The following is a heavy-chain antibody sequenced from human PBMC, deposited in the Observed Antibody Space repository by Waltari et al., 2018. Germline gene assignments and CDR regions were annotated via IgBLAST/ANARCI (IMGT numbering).Heavy chain of an antibody. Sequence: QVQLVESGGGVVQPGRSLRLSCAASGFTFNSYAIHWVSQAPGKGLDWVAVISSDGPITYYAESVKGRFTISRDNFKNTLYLQMSSLRTEDTAVYYCAREIGSSGALNYWGQGTLVTVSS. J-gene: IGHJ4*02. CDR1: GFTFNSYA. D-gene: IGHD3-10*01. V-gene: IGHV3-30*15. CDR3: AREIGSSGALNY. CDR2: ISSDGPIT.